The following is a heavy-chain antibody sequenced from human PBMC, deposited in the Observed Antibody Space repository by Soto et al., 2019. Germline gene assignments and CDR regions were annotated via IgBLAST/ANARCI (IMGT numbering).Heavy chain of an antibody. D-gene: IGHD6-19*01. CDR1: GFTFSSYA. J-gene: IGHJ4*02. Sequence: GGSLRLSCAASGFTFSSYAMSWVRQAPGKGLEWVSVISGSGYSTKYADSVKGRFTISRDNSRNTLYLQMNSLRVEDTAVYYCAKDPAGTSAYFDYWGQGTLVTVSS. CDR2: ISGSGYST. CDR3: AKDPAGTSAYFDY. V-gene: IGHV3-23*01.